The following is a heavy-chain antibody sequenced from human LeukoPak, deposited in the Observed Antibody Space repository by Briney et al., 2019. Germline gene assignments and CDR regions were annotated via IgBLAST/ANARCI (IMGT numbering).Heavy chain of an antibody. J-gene: IGHJ1*01. CDR3: ARGEVDYYDSSGYYYYEYFQH. Sequence: GGSLRLSCAASGFTFSSYSMNWVRQAPGKGLEWVSSISSSSSYIYYADSVKGRFTISRDNAKNSLYLQMNSLRAEDTAVYYCARGEVDYYDSSGYYYYEYFQHWGQGTLVTVSS. D-gene: IGHD3-22*01. CDR2: ISSSSSYI. CDR1: GFTFSSYS. V-gene: IGHV3-21*01.